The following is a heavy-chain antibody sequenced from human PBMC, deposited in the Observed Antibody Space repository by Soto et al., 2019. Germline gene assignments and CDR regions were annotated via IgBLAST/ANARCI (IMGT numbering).Heavy chain of an antibody. V-gene: IGHV3-15*01. CDR2: IKSKTDGGTT. CDR3: TGRTLVRGDAFDI. D-gene: IGHD6-6*01. Sequence: GRSLRLSCAASGFTFSNAWMSWVRQAPGKGLEWVGRIKSKTDGGTTDYAAPVKGRFTISRDDSKNTLYLQMNSLKTEDTAVYYCTGRTLVRGDAFDIWGQGTMVTVSS. CDR1: GFTFSNAW. J-gene: IGHJ3*02.